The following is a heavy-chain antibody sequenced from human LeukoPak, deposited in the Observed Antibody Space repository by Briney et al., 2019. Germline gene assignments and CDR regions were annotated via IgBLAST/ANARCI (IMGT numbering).Heavy chain of an antibody. CDR3: ARGRYRYSYDY. CDR1: GYIFTDHF. Sequence: ASVRVSCKASGYIFTDHFFHWVRQAPGQGLEWMGWIRPTDGATKVAQKFQGRVTLTRDTSISTVYMEMSGLRFDDTAMYYCARGRYRYSYDYWGQGTLVTVSS. D-gene: IGHD1-26*01. V-gene: IGHV1-2*02. J-gene: IGHJ4*02. CDR2: IRPTDGAT.